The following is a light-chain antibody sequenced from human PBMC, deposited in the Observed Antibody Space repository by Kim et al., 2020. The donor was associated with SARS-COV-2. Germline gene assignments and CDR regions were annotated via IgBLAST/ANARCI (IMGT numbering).Light chain of an antibody. CDR3: CSYAGSYTPWV. V-gene: IGLV2-11*01. CDR2: DVT. Sequence: QSALTQPRSVSGSLGQSVTISCTGTSSDVGGYNYVSWYQQHPGKAPKLMIYDVTKRPSGVPDRFSGSKSGNTASLTISGLQAEDEADYYCCSYAGSYTPWVFGGGTQLTV. J-gene: IGLJ3*02. CDR1: SSDVGGYNY.